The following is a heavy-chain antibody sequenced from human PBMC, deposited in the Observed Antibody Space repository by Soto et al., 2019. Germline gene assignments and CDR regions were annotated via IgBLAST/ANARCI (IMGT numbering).Heavy chain of an antibody. CDR3: ARRLED. Sequence: GGSLRLSCAASGFSFSDNYMSWIRQAPGKGLEWVSYISSSGSTMYYADSVKGRFTISRDNAKNSLFLQMNSLRAEDTAVYYCARRLEDCGQGTLVTVSS. CDR1: GFSFSDNY. D-gene: IGHD3-3*01. V-gene: IGHV3-11*01. CDR2: ISSSGSTM. J-gene: IGHJ4*02.